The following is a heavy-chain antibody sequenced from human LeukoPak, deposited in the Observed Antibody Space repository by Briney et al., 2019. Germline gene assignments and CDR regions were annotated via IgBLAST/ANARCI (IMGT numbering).Heavy chain of an antibody. Sequence: GGSLRLSCAASGFTFSSYSMNWVRQAPGKGLEWVSSISSSSSYIYYADSVKGRFTISRDNAKNSLYLQMNSLRAEDTALYYCARNYDSSGYYSSSLDYWGQGTLVTVSS. V-gene: IGHV3-21*04. J-gene: IGHJ4*02. D-gene: IGHD3-22*01. CDR2: ISSSSSYI. CDR3: ARNYDSSGYYSSSLDY. CDR1: GFTFSSYS.